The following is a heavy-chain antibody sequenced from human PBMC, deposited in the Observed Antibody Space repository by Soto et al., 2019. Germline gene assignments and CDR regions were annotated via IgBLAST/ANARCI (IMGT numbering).Heavy chain of an antibody. J-gene: IGHJ4*02. CDR3: ARVSSSGWYVLDY. V-gene: IGHV1-18*01. Sequence: ASVTVSGTAAGYTVTDFGLDGVRQAPGQGLEWMGWISSYNGNTNYAQKLQGRVTMTTDTSPRTAYMELRSLRSDDTAVYYCARVSSSGWYVLDYWGQGTLVTVSS. CDR1: GYTVTDFG. CDR2: ISSYNGNT. D-gene: IGHD6-19*01.